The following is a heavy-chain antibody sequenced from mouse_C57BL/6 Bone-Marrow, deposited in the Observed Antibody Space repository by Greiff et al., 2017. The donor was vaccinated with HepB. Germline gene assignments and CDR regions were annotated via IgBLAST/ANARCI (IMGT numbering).Heavy chain of an antibody. Sequence: VKVEESGPGLVAPSQSLSITCTVSGFSLTSYGVDWVRQPPGKGLEWLGVIWGGGSTNYNSALMSRLSISKDNSKSQVFLKMNSLQTGDTAMYYCAKRGYYGSRRGYYAMDYWGQGTSVTVSS. J-gene: IGHJ4*01. CDR3: AKRGYYGSRRGYYAMDY. CDR2: IWGGGST. CDR1: GFSLTSYG. D-gene: IGHD1-1*01. V-gene: IGHV2-9*01.